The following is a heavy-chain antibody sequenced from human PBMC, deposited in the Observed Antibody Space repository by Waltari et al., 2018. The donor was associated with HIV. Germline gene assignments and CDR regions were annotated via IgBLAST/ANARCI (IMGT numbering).Heavy chain of an antibody. D-gene: IGHD2-15*01. CDR3: ARIVVVAATPWFDP. J-gene: IGHJ5*02. CDR1: GFSLSTSGVG. CDR2: IYWHDDK. Sequence: QITLKESGPTLVKPTQTLTLTCTFSGFSLSTSGVGVGWIRQPPGKALEWLALIYWHDDKRYSQSLKGRLTNTKDTSKIQVVLTMTNMDPVDTATYYCARIVVVAATPWFDPWGQGTLVTVSS. V-gene: IGHV2-5*01.